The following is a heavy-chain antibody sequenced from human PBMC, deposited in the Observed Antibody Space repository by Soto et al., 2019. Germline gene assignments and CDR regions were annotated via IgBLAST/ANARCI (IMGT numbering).Heavy chain of an antibody. CDR2: INPNSGGT. CDR1: GYTFTGYY. CDR3: AREKYYYDSSGYSGWFDP. J-gene: IGHJ5*02. Sequence: ASVKVSCKASGYTFTGYYMHWVRQAPGQGLEWMGWINPNSGGTNYAQKFQGRVTMTRDTSISTAYMELGRLRSDDTAVYYCAREKYYYDSSGYSGWFDPWGQGTLVTVSS. D-gene: IGHD3-22*01. V-gene: IGHV1-2*02.